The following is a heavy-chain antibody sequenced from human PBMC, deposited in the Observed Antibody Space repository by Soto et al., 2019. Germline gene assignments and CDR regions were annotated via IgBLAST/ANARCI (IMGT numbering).Heavy chain of an antibody. V-gene: IGHV4-39*01. CDR1: GGSISSSSYY. CDR2: IYYSGST. CDR3: ATLRPPRLSYYYDCSGYYLDY. Sequence: SETLSLTCTVSGGSISSSSYYWGWIRQPPGKGLEWIGSIYYSGSTYYNPSLKSRVTISVDTSKNQFSLKLSSVTAADTAVYYCATLRPPRLSYYYDCSGYYLDYWGQGTLVTVSS. D-gene: IGHD3-22*01. J-gene: IGHJ4*02.